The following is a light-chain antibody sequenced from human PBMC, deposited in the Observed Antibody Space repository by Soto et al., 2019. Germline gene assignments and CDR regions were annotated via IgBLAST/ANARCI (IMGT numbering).Light chain of an antibody. Sequence: DIVMTQSPDSLAVSLGERATINCKSSQNVLYGSNNKNYLAWYQQKPGQPPKLLIYWASTRESGVPERFSGSGSGTDFTLTISSVQAEDVAVYYCQQYYSTPMYTFGQGTKLEIK. CDR2: WAS. J-gene: IGKJ2*01. CDR3: QQYYSTPMYT. CDR1: QNVLYGSNNKNY. V-gene: IGKV4-1*01.